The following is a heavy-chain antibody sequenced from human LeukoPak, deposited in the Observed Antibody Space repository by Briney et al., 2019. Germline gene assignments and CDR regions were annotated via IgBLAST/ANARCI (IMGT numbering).Heavy chain of an antibody. D-gene: IGHD5-12*01. V-gene: IGHV3-74*01. Sequence: PGGSLRLSCAASGFTLSSYWMHWVRQAPGKGLVWVSGIYTAGSSTIYADSVKGRFTISSDNAKNTLYLQMNSLRAEDTAVYYCTRGPQGRYNAYDFDYWGQGTLVTVSS. J-gene: IGHJ4*02. CDR2: IYTAGSST. CDR1: GFTLSSYW. CDR3: TRGPQGRYNAYDFDY.